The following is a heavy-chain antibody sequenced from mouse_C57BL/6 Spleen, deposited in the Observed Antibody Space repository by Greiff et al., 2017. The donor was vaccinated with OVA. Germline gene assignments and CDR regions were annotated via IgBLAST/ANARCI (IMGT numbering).Heavy chain of an antibody. CDR3: ASSSSGYSMDY. CDR1: GYTFTGYW. Sequence: VQLQQSGAELMKPGASVKLSCKATGYTFTGYWIEWVKQRPGHGLEWIGEILPGSGSTNYNDKFTGKATFTADTTSNTAYMQLSSLTTEDSAIDYCASSSSGYSMDYWGQGTSVTVSS. V-gene: IGHV1-9*01. D-gene: IGHD3-2*02. J-gene: IGHJ4*01. CDR2: ILPGSGST.